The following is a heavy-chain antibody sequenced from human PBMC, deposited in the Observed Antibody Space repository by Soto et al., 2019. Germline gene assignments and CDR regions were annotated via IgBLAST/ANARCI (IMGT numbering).Heavy chain of an antibody. V-gene: IGHV4-34*01. CDR3: ARSGAPPYYYDSSGPRLRYYFDH. CDR1: GGSFSGYY. Sequence: SETLSLTCAVYGGSFSGYYWSWIRQPPGKGLEWIGEINHSGSTNYNPSLKSRVTISVDTSKNQFSLKLSSVTAADTAVYYCARSGAPPYYYDSSGPRLRYYFDHWGQGTLVTVSS. J-gene: IGHJ4*02. CDR2: INHSGST. D-gene: IGHD3-22*01.